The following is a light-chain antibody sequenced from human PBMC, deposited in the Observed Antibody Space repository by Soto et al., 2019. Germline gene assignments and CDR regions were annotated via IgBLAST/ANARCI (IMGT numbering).Light chain of an antibody. CDR1: SRDVVGYNY. J-gene: IGLJ1*01. V-gene: IGLV2-14*01. CDR2: DVS. CDR3: SSYTTRNTRQIV. Sequence: QSVLTQPASVSGSPGQSITISCTGTSRDVVGYNYVSWYQQHPGKAPKFMIYDVSNRPSGVSNRFSGSKSGNTASLTISGLQAEDEADYYCSSYTTRNTRQIVFGTGTKVTVL.